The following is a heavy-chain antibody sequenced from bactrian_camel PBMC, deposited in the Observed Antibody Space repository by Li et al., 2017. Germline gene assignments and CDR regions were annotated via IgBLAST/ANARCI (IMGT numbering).Heavy chain of an antibody. CDR3: VKGDARLPTGNK. CDR1: GYTYTSDC. D-gene: IGHD6*01. V-gene: IGHV3S1*01. Sequence: HVQLVESGGGSVQAGGSLRLSCAASGYTYTSDCMGWFRQAPGEEHEGVATIDVDGTATYEDSVKGRFTISRDNDKNTLYLQLNDLKSEDTAMYYCVKGDARLPTGNKRGQGTQVTVS. J-gene: IGHJ4*01. CDR2: IDVDGTA.